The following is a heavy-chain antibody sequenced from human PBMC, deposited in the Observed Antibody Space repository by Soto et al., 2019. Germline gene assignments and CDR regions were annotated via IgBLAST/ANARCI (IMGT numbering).Heavy chain of an antibody. V-gene: IGHV4-30-4*01. D-gene: IGHD3-10*01. CDR3: AREGAGVTTVRGLQLGSDF. CDR1: GGSISSGDYY. CDR2: IYYSGST. J-gene: IGHJ4*02. Sequence: SETLSLTCTVSGGSISSGDYYWSWIRQPPGKGLEWIGYIYYSGSTYYNPSLKSRVTISVDTSKNQFSLKLSSVTAADTAVYYCAREGAGVTTVRGLQLGSDFCGQGILGTVSS.